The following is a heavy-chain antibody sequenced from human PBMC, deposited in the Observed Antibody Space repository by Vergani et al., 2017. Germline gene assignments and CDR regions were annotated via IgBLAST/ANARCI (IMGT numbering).Heavy chain of an antibody. J-gene: IGHJ6*03. CDR2: MNPNSGNT. V-gene: IGHV1-8*01. CDR3: ARAVHRFLYYYYYMDV. Sequence: QVQLVQSGAEVKKPGASVKVSCKASGYTFTSYDINWVRQATGQGLEWMGWMNPNSGNTGYAQKFQGRVTMTRNTSISTAYMELSSLRSEDTAVYHCARAVHRFLYYYYYMDVWGKGTTVTVSS. D-gene: IGHD3-10*01. CDR1: GYTFTSYD.